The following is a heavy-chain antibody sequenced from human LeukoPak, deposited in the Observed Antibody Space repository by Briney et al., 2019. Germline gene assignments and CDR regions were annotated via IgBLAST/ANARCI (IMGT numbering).Heavy chain of an antibody. CDR3: ARDGPQWLAAFDH. CDR2: IYPNRST. Sequence: SETLSLTCTVSGDSISTYYWSWIRQPPIKGLEWIGSIYPNRSTNYNPSLKSRVTRSVDTSKNQFSLKLPSVTAADTALYFCARDGPQWLAAFDHWGQGALVTVSS. D-gene: IGHD6-19*01. J-gene: IGHJ4*02. CDR1: GDSISTYY. V-gene: IGHV4-59*01.